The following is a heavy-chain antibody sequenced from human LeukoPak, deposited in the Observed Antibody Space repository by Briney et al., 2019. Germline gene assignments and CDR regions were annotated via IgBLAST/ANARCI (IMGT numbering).Heavy chain of an antibody. D-gene: IGHD3-3*02. CDR3: ASSLDPDYHYYMDV. V-gene: IGHV4-4*07. J-gene: IGHJ6*03. CDR1: GGSISSYY. Sequence: SETLSLTCTVSGGSISSYYWSWIRQPAGKGLEWIGRIYTSGSTNYNPSLKSRVTMSVDTSKNQFSLKLSSVTAADTAVYYCASSLDPDYHYYMDVXXXGTXVTVXS. CDR2: IYTSGST.